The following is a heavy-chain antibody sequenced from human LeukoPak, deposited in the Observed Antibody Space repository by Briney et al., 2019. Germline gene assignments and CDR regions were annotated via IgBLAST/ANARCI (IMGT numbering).Heavy chain of an antibody. J-gene: IGHJ4*02. D-gene: IGHD5-18*01. V-gene: IGHV4-34*01. CDR3: ARGSGYSYGYDFDY. Sequence: SGTLSLTCAVYGGSFSGYYWSWIRQPPGKGLEWIWEINHSGSTNYNPSLKSRVTISIDTSKNQFSLKLSSVTGADTAVYYCARGSGYSYGYDFDYWGQGTLVTVSS. CDR2: INHSGST. CDR1: GGSFSGYY.